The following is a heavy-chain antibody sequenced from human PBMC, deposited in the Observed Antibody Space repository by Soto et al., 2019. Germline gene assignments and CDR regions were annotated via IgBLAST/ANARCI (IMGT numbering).Heavy chain of an antibody. Sequence: GGSLRLSCAASGFTFDDYAMHWVRQAPGKGLEWVSLISWDGGSTYYADSVKGRFTISRDNSKNSLYLQMNSLRAEDTALYYCAKDMFNEIVVVPAAFDYWGQGTLVTVSS. CDR3: AKDMFNEIVVVPAAFDY. V-gene: IGHV3-43D*03. CDR2: ISWDGGST. D-gene: IGHD2-2*01. CDR1: GFTFDDYA. J-gene: IGHJ4*02.